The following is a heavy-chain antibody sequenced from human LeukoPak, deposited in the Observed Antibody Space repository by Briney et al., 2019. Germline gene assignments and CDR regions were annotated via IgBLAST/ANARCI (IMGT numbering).Heavy chain of an antibody. CDR3: AKDACTSCYNWFDP. J-gene: IGHJ5*02. V-gene: IGHV3-23*01. D-gene: IGHD2-2*01. Sequence: GGSLTLSCAASGFTFSRFAMRWVRQAPGKGLVWVSAISGSGVSTYYADSVKGRFTISRDNSKNTLYLQMNSLRAEDTAVYYCAKDACTSCYNWFDPWGQGTLVTVSS. CDR2: ISGSGVST. CDR1: GFTFSRFA.